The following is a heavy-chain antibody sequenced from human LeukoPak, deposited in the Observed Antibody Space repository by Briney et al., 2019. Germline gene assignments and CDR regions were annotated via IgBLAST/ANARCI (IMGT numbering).Heavy chain of an antibody. CDR1: GFTFTTYW. Sequence: GGPLRLSCAASGFTFTTYWMSWVRQAPGKGLEWVANVKHDGSEKYYVDSVKGRFTISRDNAKNLLYLEMNSLRVEDTAVYYCARDRYFSYWGQGTLVTVSS. CDR2: VKHDGSEK. D-gene: IGHD3-16*02. J-gene: IGHJ4*02. CDR3: ARDRYFSY. V-gene: IGHV3-7*01.